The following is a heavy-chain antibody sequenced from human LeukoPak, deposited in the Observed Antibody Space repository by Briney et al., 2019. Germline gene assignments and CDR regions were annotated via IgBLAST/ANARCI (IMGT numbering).Heavy chain of an antibody. CDR1: GFTFDDYA. D-gene: IGHD2-2*01. CDR3: AKDTQDIVVVPGGY. V-gene: IGHV3-9*01. J-gene: IGHJ4*02. Sequence: GGSLRLSCAASGFTFDDYAMHWVRQAPGKGLEWVSGISWNSGSIGYADSAKGRFTISRDNAKNSLYLQMNSLRAEDTALYYCAKDTQDIVVVPGGYRGQGTLVTVSS. CDR2: ISWNSGSI.